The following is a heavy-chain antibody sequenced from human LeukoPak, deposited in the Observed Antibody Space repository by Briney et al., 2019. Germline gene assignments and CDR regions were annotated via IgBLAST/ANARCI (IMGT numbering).Heavy chain of an antibody. V-gene: IGHV3-15*01. D-gene: IGHD6-19*01. CDR2: IKRNTDTGTT. J-gene: IGHJ4*02. Sequence: GGSLRLSCAASEFAFSNYWMNWVRQAPGKGLEWVAHIKRNTDTGTTNYGASVEGRFTVSRDDSKNTLYLQMNSLKIEDTAVYYCTTGDRGWQDYWGQGTLVTVSS. CDR3: TTGDRGWQDY. CDR1: EFAFSNYW.